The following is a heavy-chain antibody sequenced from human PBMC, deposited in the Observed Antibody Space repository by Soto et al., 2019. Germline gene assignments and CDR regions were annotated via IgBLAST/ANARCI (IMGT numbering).Heavy chain of an antibody. Sequence: KTSETLSLTCAVYGGSFSGYYWSWIRQPPGKGLEWIGEINHSGSTNYNPSLKSRVTISVDTSKNQFSLKLSSVTAADTAVYYCVRVAVLDYYYYGMDVWGQGTTVTVSS. CDR1: GGSFSGYY. CDR2: INHSGST. J-gene: IGHJ6*02. D-gene: IGHD2-8*02. CDR3: VRVAVLDYYYYGMDV. V-gene: IGHV4-34*01.